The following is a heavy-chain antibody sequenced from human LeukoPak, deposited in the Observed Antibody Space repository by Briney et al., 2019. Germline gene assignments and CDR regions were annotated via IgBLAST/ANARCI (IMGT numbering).Heavy chain of an antibody. D-gene: IGHD6-19*01. Sequence: PSETLSLTCLVYGGSFSGYYWSWIRPPPGKGLEWIGEINHSGSTNYNPSLKSRVTISVDTSEHQFSLKLSSVTAADTAVYYCARQGSGWYARRFYFDYWGQGTLVTVSS. CDR3: ARQGSGWYARRFYFDY. CDR1: GGSFSGYY. V-gene: IGHV4-34*01. CDR2: INHSGST. J-gene: IGHJ4*02.